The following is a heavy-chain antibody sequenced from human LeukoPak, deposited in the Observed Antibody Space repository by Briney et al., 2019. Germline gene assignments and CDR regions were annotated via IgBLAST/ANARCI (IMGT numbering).Heavy chain of an antibody. J-gene: IGHJ4*02. CDR2: ISGSGGST. CDR1: GFTFSRYA. CDR3: AKETVYEQQLVYNY. D-gene: IGHD6-13*01. Sequence: PGGSLRLSCAVSGFTFSRYAMSWVRQPPGKGLEWVSAISGSGGSTYYADSVKGRFTISRDNSKNTLYLQMNSLRAEDTAVYYCAKETVYEQQLVYNYWGQGTLVTVSS. V-gene: IGHV3-23*01.